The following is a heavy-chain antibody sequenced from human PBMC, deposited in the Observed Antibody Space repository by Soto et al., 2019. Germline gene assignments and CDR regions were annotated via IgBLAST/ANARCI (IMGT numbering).Heavy chain of an antibody. CDR1: GYTFTGYY. V-gene: IGHV1-2*04. CDR2: INPNSGGT. D-gene: IGHD4-17*01. Sequence: ASVKVSCKASGYTFTGYYMHWVRQAPGQGLEWMGWINPNSGGTNYAQKFQGWVTMTRDTSISTAYMELSRLRSDDTAVYYCARDITPVDGDRDDAFDIWGQGTMVTVS. CDR3: ARDITPVDGDRDDAFDI. J-gene: IGHJ3*02.